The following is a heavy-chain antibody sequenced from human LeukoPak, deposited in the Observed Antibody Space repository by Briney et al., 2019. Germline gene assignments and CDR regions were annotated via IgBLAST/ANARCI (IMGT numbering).Heavy chain of an antibody. CDR1: GFTFSGSA. CDR3: TTTPAPAQQLVRVDY. CDR2: IKSKTDGGTT. D-gene: IGHD6-13*01. V-gene: IGHV3-15*01. Sequence: GGSLRLSCAASGFTFSGSAMHWVRQTSGKGLEWVGRIKSKTDGGTTDYAAPVKGRFTISRDDSKNTLYLQMNSLKTEDTAVYYCTTTPAPAQQLVRVDYWGQGTLVTVSS. J-gene: IGHJ4*02.